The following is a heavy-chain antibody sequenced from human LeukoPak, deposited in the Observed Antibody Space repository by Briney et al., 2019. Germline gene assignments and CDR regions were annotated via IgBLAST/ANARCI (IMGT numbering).Heavy chain of an antibody. CDR2: TNQDGSGK. J-gene: IGHJ5*01. CDR3: ATVAASGTWFDS. Sequence: PGGSLRLSCAASGITFRSYWMNWVRQAPGKGLEWVASTNQDGSGKNYVDSVKGRFTVSGDNAKKYLQMNSLRAEDTAVFYCATVAASGTWFDSWGQGTLVTVSS. V-gene: IGHV3-7*01. D-gene: IGHD6-13*01. CDR1: GITFRSYW.